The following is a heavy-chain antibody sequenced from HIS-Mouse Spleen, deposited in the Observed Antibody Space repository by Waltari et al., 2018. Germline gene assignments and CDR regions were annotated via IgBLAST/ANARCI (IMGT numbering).Heavy chain of an antibody. CDR1: GGSISSGGYY. D-gene: IGHD3-3*01. Sequence: QVQLQESGPGLVKPSQTLSLTCTVSGGSISSGGYYWSWIRQHPGKGLEWIGYIYSSGRPHYNPSLKGRVTISVDTSKNQFSLKLSSVTAADTAVYYCARSPYYDFWSGYSDNWFDPWGQGTLVTVSS. CDR2: IYSSGRP. J-gene: IGHJ5*02. CDR3: ARSPYYDFWSGYSDNWFDP. V-gene: IGHV4-31*03.